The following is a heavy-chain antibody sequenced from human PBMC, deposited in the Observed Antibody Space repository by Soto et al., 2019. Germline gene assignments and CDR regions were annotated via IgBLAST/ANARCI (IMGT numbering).Heavy chain of an antibody. CDR2: INPNSGNT. CDR1: GYTFTGYY. D-gene: IGHD6-6*01. V-gene: IGHV1-8*02. CDR3: AIEYSSSPPYYPIGY. J-gene: IGHJ4*02. Sequence: ASVKVSCKASGYTFTGYYMHWVRQAPGQGLEWMGWINPNSGNTGYIQKFQGRVTMTRNTSINTAYMELSNLRSEDTAVYYCAIEYSSSPPYYPIGYWGQGTLVTVSS.